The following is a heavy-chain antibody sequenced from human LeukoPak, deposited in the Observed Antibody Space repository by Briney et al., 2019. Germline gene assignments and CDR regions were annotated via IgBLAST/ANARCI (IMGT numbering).Heavy chain of an antibody. D-gene: IGHD3-10*01. J-gene: IGHJ6*04. CDR1: GGSISSGGYY. CDR2: IYYSGST. V-gene: IGHV4-31*03. CDR3: ARESRGSGSPYYYYYGMDV. Sequence: SETLSLTCTVSGGSISSGGYYWSWIRQHPGKGLEWIGYIYYSGSTYYNPSLKSRVTISVDTSKSQFSLKLSSVTAADTAVYYCARESRGSGSPYYYYYGMDVWGKGTTVTVSS.